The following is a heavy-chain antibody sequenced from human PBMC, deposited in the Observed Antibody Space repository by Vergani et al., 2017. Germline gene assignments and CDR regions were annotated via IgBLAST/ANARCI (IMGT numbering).Heavy chain of an antibody. CDR2: IRSKAYGGTT. D-gene: IGHD3-22*01. CDR3: AREVVRVHGAAGRGAFDI. Sequence: EVQLVESGGGLVQPGRSLRLSCTASGFTFGDYAMSWVRQAPGKGLEWVGFIRSKAYGGTTEYAASVKGRFTISRDDSKSIAYLQMNSLKTEDTAVYYCAREVVRVHGAAGRGAFDIWGQGTMVTVSS. CDR1: GFTFGDYA. V-gene: IGHV3-49*04. J-gene: IGHJ3*02.